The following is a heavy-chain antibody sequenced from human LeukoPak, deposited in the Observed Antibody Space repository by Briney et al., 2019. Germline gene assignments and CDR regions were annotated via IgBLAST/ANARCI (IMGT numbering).Heavy chain of an antibody. D-gene: IGHD1-26*01. CDR2: IKQDGNEK. Sequence: GGSLRLSCAASGFTFGDYWMSWVRQSPARGLEWVANIKQDGNEKYYVDSVKGRFTISRDNAKNSLYLQMNSLGVGDTAVYYCARDKIVGPTTLDYWGQGTLVTVSS. CDR1: GFTFGDYW. CDR3: ARDKIVGPTTLDY. J-gene: IGHJ4*02. V-gene: IGHV3-7*01.